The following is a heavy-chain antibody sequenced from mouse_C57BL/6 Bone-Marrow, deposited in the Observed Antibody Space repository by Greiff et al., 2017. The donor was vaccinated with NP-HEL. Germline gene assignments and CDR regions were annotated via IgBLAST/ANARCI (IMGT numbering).Heavy chain of an antibody. Sequence: QVQLKHSGPELVKPGASVKISCKASGYAFSSSWMNWVKQRPGKGLEWIGRIYPGDGDTNYNGKFKGKATLTADKSSSTAYMQLSSLTSEDSAVYFCARSGGYDKNFDYWGQGTTLTVSS. D-gene: IGHD2-2*01. CDR2: IYPGDGDT. CDR1: GYAFSSSW. CDR3: ARSGGYDKNFDY. J-gene: IGHJ2*01. V-gene: IGHV1-82*01.